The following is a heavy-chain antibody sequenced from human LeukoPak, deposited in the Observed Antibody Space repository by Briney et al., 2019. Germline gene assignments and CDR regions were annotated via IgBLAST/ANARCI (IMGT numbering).Heavy chain of an antibody. Sequence: ASVKVSCKASGYTFTSYGISWVRQAPGQGLEWMGRINPNSGGTNYAQKFQGRVTMTRDTSISTAYMELSRLRSDDTAVYYCSAAGTPGVDYWGQGTLVTVSS. J-gene: IGHJ4*02. CDR1: GYTFTSYG. V-gene: IGHV1-2*06. CDR3: SAAGTPGVDY. D-gene: IGHD6-13*01. CDR2: INPNSGGT.